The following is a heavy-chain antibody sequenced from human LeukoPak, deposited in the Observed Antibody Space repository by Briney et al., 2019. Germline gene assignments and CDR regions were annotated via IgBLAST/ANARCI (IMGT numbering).Heavy chain of an antibody. V-gene: IGHV1-2*02. Sequence: SVKVSCKAPGYTFTGYYMHWVRQAPGQGLEGMGWINPNSGGTNYAQKFQGRVTMTRDTSISTAYMELSRLRSDDTAVYYCARGFVAVTAIPKWFDPWGQGTLVTVSS. CDR1: GYTFTGYY. J-gene: IGHJ5*02. D-gene: IGHD2-21*02. CDR3: ARGFVAVTAIPKWFDP. CDR2: INPNSGGT.